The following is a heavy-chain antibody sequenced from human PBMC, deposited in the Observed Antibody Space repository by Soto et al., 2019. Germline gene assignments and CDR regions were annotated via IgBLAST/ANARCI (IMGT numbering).Heavy chain of an antibody. CDR2: IIPILGIA. Sequence: SVKVSCKASGGTFSSYTISWVRQAPGQGLEWMGRIIPILGIANYAQKFQGRVTITADKSTSTAYMELSSLRSEDTAVYYCARDAQIGHGYSAYHTYWGQGTLVTVSS. D-gene: IGHD5-12*01. CDR1: GGTFSSYT. J-gene: IGHJ4*02. CDR3: ARDAQIGHGYSAYHTY. V-gene: IGHV1-69*04.